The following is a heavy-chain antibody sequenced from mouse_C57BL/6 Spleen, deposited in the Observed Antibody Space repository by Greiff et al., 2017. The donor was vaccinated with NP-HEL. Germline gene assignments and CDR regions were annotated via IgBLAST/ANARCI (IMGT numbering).Heavy chain of an antibody. CDR1: GFTFSSYA. D-gene: IGHD2-4*01. V-gene: IGHV5-9-1*02. J-gene: IGHJ4*01. CDR2: ISSGGDYI. CDR3: TRIYYEDAMDY. Sequence: EVNVVESGEGLVKPGGSLKLSCAASGFTFSSYAMSWVRQTPEKRLEWVAYISSGGDYIYYADTVKGRFTISRDNARNTLYLQMSSLKSEDTAMYYCTRIYYEDAMDYWGQGTSVTVSS.